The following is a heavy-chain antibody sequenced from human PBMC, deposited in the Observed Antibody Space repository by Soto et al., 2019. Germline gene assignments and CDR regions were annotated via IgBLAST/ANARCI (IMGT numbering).Heavy chain of an antibody. D-gene: IGHD2-21*01. CDR2: INSDGTTS. J-gene: IGHJ6*02. CDR3: ARLSGDHSAFFSYGMDA. CDR1: GFTFDTYW. V-gene: IGHV3-74*01. Sequence: GGSLRLSCAASGFTFDTYWINWVRQAPGKGPEWLSGINSDGTTSSYADSVKGRFTISRDNARNTLSLQMNSLRADDTAVYYCARLSGDHSAFFSYGMDAWGQGTTVTVSS.